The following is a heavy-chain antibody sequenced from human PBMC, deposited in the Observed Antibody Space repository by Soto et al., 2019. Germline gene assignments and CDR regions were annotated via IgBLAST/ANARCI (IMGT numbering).Heavy chain of an antibody. J-gene: IGHJ4*02. V-gene: IGHV4-34*01. D-gene: IGHD3-9*01. CDR2: INHSGST. Sequence: PSETLSLTCAVYGGSFSGYYWSWIRQPPGKGLEWIGEINHSGSTNYNPSHKSRVTISVDTSKNQFSLKLSSVTAADTAVYYCARKYYDILTGYYRGAYFDYWGQGTLVTVSS. CDR1: GGSFSGYY. CDR3: ARKYYDILTGYYRGAYFDY.